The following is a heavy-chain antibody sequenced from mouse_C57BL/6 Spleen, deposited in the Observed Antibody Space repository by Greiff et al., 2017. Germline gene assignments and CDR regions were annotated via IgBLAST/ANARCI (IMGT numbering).Heavy chain of an antibody. CDR2: IDPEDGDT. D-gene: IGHD1-1*01. V-gene: IGHV14-1*01. Sequence: VQLKESGAELVRPGASVKLSCTASGFNIKDYYMHWVKQRPEQGLEWIGRIDPEDGDTEYAPKFQGKATMTADTSSNTAYLQLSSLTSEDTAVYYCTRITTVVATRAMDYWGQGTSVTVSS. CDR3: TRITTVVATRAMDY. J-gene: IGHJ4*01. CDR1: GFNIKDYY.